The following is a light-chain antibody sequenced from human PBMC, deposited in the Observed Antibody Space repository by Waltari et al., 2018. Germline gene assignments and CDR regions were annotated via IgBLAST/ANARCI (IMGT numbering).Light chain of an antibody. CDR2: WAS. Sequence: DIVMTQSPDSLAVSLGERATINCKSSQSVLSSSNNKNYLGWYQQKTGQPPKLRITWASSLGFGVPDRFSGSGAGTDFTLTISSLQAEDVAVYYCQQCYSPPYTFGQGTNLEIK. CDR3: QQCYSPPYT. J-gene: IGKJ2*01. CDR1: QSVLSSSNNKNY. V-gene: IGKV4-1*01.